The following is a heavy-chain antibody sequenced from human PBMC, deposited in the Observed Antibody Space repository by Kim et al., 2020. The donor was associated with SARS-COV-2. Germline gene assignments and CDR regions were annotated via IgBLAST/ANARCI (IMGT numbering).Heavy chain of an antibody. V-gene: IGHV1-46*01. J-gene: IGHJ6*02. Sequence: ASVKVSCKASGYTFTSYYMHWVRQAPGQGLEWMGIINPSGGSTSYAQKFQGRVTMTRDTSTSTVYMELSSLRSEDTAVYYCARELVGAADYYYGMDVWGQGTTVTVSS. CDR2: INPSGGST. CDR3: ARELVGAADYYYGMDV. CDR1: GYTFTSYY. D-gene: IGHD1-26*01.